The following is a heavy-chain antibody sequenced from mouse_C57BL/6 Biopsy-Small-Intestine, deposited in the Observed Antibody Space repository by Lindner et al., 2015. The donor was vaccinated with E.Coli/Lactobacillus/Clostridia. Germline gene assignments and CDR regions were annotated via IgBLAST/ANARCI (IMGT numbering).Heavy chain of an antibody. D-gene: IGHD1-1*01. CDR1: GYTFTDYE. Sequence: VQLQESGAELVRPGASVTLSCKASGYTFTDYEMHWVKQTPVHGLEWIGAIDPEIGGSTYNQKFKGRAILTADKSSSTAFMELRSLTSEDSAVYYCAFYYGSSPYFFDHWGQGTTLTVSS. CDR2: IDPEIGGS. V-gene: IGHV1-15*01. J-gene: IGHJ2*01. CDR3: AFYYGSSPYFFDH.